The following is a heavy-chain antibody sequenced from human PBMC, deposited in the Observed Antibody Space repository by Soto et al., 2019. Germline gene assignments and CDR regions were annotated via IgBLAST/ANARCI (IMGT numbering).Heavy chain of an antibody. CDR2: ISYDGSNK. J-gene: IGHJ4*02. Sequence: GGSLRLSCAASGFTFSSYGMHWVRQAPGKGLEWVAVISYDGSNKYYADSVKGRFTISRDNSKNTLYLQMNSLRAEDTAVYYCAKDHAAGPFDYWGQGTLVTVSS. V-gene: IGHV3-30*18. CDR1: GFTFSSYG. CDR3: AKDHAAGPFDY. D-gene: IGHD6-13*01.